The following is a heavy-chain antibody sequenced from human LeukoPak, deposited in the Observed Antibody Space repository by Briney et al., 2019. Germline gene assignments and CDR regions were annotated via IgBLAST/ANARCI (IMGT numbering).Heavy chain of an antibody. CDR2: IYPGDSDT. Sequence: GESLQISCQGSGYSFTSYWIGWVRQMPGKGLEWMGIIYPGDSDTRYSPSFQGQVTISADKSISTAYLQWSSLKASDTAMYYCARHGGDYYDSSGYDNWFDPWGQGTLVTVSS. D-gene: IGHD3-22*01. J-gene: IGHJ5*02. CDR3: ARHGGDYYDSSGYDNWFDP. CDR1: GYSFTSYW. V-gene: IGHV5-51*01.